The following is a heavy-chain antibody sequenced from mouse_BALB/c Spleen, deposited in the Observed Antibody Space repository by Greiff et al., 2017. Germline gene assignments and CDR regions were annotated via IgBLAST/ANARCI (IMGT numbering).Heavy chain of an antibody. J-gene: IGHJ4*01. V-gene: IGHV5-9*03. CDR3: ARLTGIYYSYAMDY. Sequence: LVESGGGLVKPGGSLKLSCAASGFTFSSYIMSWVRQTPEKRLEWVATLSSGGGNTYYPASVKGRFTISRDNAKNNLYLQMSSLRSEDTALYYCARLTGIYYSYAMDYWGQGTSVTVSS. D-gene: IGHD2-12*01. CDR2: LSSGGGNT. CDR1: GFTFSSYI.